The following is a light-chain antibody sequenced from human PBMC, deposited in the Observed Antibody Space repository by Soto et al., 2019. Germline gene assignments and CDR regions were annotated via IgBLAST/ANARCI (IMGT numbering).Light chain of an antibody. CDR2: DAS. J-gene: IGKJ4*01. Sequence: EVVLTQSPATLSLSPGDRATLSCRASQSVNNFLAWYQPKPGQTPRLLIYDASKRATGIPGRFSGSGSGTDFTLTISSLEPEDVAVYYCQQRSNWPPALSFGGGTKVEI. CDR3: QQRSNWPPALS. CDR1: QSVNNF. V-gene: IGKV3-11*01.